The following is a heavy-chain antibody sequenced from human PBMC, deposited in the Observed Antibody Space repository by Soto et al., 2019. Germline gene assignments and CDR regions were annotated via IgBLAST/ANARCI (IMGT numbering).Heavy chain of an antibody. J-gene: IGHJ6*02. Sequence: QVQLVQSGAEVKKPGSSVKVSCKASGGTFSSYTISWVRQAPGQGLEWMGRIIPILGIANYAHKFQGRVTITADKSTSTAYMELSSLRSEDTAVYYCECTRDIAVAGPDYYYGTDVWGQGTTVTVSS. D-gene: IGHD6-19*01. CDR2: IIPILGIA. CDR3: ECTRDIAVAGPDYYYGTDV. CDR1: GGTFSSYT. V-gene: IGHV1-69*02.